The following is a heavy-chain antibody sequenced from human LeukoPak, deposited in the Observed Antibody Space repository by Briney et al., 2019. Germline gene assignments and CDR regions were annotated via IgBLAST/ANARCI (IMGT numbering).Heavy chain of an antibody. D-gene: IGHD3-3*01. CDR3: ARGIPSFSLFGMVIY. J-gene: IGHJ4*02. Sequence: ASVKVSCKASGYNFPGYDIHWVRQAHGQGFEWMGWINPNNGDTNYAHKFQVRVTFTRDTSVSTAFMELSTLKSDDAAVYYCARGIPSFSLFGMVIYWGQGTLLTVSS. CDR1: GYNFPGYD. CDR2: INPNNGDT. V-gene: IGHV1-2*02.